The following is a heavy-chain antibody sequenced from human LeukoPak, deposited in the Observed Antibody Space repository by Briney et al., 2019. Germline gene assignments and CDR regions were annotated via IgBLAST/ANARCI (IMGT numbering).Heavy chain of an antibody. CDR3: ASPYQLLFESAFDI. Sequence: ASVKVSCKASVYTFTGHYMHWVRQAPGQGLEGMGWINPNSGGTNYAQKFQGRVTMTRDTSISTAYMELSRLRSDDTAVYYCASPYQLLFESAFDIWGQGTMVTVSS. CDR1: VYTFTGHY. D-gene: IGHD2-2*01. V-gene: IGHV1-2*02. J-gene: IGHJ3*02. CDR2: INPNSGGT.